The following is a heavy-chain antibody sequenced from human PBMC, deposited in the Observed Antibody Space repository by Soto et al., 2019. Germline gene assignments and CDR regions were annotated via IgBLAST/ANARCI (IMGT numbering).Heavy chain of an antibody. V-gene: IGHV3-30-3*01. CDR1: GFTFRTFS. D-gene: IGHD6-6*01. J-gene: IGHJ4*02. CDR3: AKDGVNYASSSPVDH. CDR2: ISYDGSNK. Sequence: QVQLVESGGGVVQPGRSLRLSCAASGFTFRTFSMHWVRQAPGKGLDWVAAISYDGSNKYYADSVKGRFTISRDNSKNTLSRQMSGLSAEDTAVYYCAKDGVNYASSSPVDHWGQGTLVTVSS.